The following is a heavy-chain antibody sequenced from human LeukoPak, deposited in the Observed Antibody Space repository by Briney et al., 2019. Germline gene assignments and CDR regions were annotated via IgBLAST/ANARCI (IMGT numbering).Heavy chain of an antibody. J-gene: IGHJ4*02. CDR1: GLSFSSYA. V-gene: IGHV3-23*01. D-gene: IGHD3-10*01. CDR2: ITGSSDYI. Sequence: GGSLRLSCVASGLSFSSYAMNWVRQAPGKGLQWVSSITGSSDYIYYADSVKGRFTISRDNSKNTLYLQMNSLRAEDTAVYYCAKGAYGSGSNPGYYFDYWGQGTLVTVSS. CDR3: AKGAYGSGSNPGYYFDY.